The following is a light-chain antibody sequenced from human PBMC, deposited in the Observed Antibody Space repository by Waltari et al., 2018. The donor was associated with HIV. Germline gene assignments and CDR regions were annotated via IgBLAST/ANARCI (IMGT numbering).Light chain of an antibody. Sequence: QSALPQPPSASGSLGQSVTISCTGTSTDISGYAYVSWYQQHPGKAPKLLIYEVSKLPAGVPDRVSASRSDKRPSRTVSELQYEDKAEYYCSSYTDFNTPHVFGTGTKVTVL. CDR3: SSYTDFNTPHV. V-gene: IGLV2-8*01. J-gene: IGLJ1*01. CDR2: EVS. CDR1: STDISGYAY.